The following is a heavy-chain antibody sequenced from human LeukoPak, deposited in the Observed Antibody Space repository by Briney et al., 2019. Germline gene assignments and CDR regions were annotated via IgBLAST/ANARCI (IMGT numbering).Heavy chain of an antibody. CDR2: IWYDGSNK. CDR1: GFTFSSYG. CDR3: AREITMVRGVDYYYMDV. V-gene: IGHV3-33*01. Sequence: GGSLRLSCAASGFTFSSYGMHWVRQAPGKGLEWVAVIWYDGSNKYYADSVKGRFTISRDNSKNTLYLQMNSLRAEDTAVYYCAREITMVRGVDYYYMDVWGKGTTVTVSS. D-gene: IGHD3-10*01. J-gene: IGHJ6*03.